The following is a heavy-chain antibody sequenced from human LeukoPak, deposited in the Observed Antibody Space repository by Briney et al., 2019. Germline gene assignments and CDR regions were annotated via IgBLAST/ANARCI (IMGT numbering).Heavy chain of an antibody. D-gene: IGHD3-22*01. V-gene: IGHV2-5*02. CDR2: IYWDDDK. CDR3: AHSRSSGLWYYDSSGYYGAFDY. J-gene: IGHJ4*02. CDR1: GFSLSTSGVG. Sequence: ESGPTLVNPTQTLTLTCTFSGFSLSTSGVGVGWIRQPPGKALEWLALIYWDDDKRYSPSLKSRLTITKDTSKNQVVLTMTNMDPVDTATYYCAHSRSSGLWYYDSSGYYGAFDYWGQGTLVTVSS.